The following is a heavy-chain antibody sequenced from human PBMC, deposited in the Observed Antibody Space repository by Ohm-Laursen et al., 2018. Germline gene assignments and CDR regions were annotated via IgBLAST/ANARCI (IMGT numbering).Heavy chain of an antibody. V-gene: IGHV3-21*01. CDR1: GFTFRSYS. D-gene: IGHD5-12*01. CDR2: ISSSGSYI. CDR3: ARDVAHGGYGFGMDV. J-gene: IGHJ6*02. Sequence: SLRLSCAASGFTFRSYSMNWVRQAPGKGLEWVSSISSSGSYIYYADSVRGRLTVSRDNAKNSLYLQMNSLRAEDTAVYYCARDVAHGGYGFGMDVWGQGTTVTVSS.